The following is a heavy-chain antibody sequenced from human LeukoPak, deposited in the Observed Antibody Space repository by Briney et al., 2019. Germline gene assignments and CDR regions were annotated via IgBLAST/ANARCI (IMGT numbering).Heavy chain of an antibody. V-gene: IGHV4-59*12. D-gene: IGHD3-3*01. J-gene: IGHJ5*02. CDR3: ARGSRVTIFGVAHTRYNWFDP. CDR2: IYYSGST. Sequence: PSETLSLTCTVSGGSISSYYWSWIRQPPGKGLEWIGYIYYSGSTNYNPSLKSRVTISVDTSKYQFSLKLSSVTAADTAVYYCARGSRVTIFGVAHTRYNWFDPWGQGTLVTVSS. CDR1: GGSISSYY.